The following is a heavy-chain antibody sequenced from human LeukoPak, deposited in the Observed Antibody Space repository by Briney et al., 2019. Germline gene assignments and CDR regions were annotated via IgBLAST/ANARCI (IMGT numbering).Heavy chain of an antibody. D-gene: IGHD1-26*01. CDR2: IYYSGST. CDR3: ASHSGSFHAFDI. CDR1: GGSISSSSYY. Sequence: SETLSLTCTVSGGSISSSSYYWGWIRQPPGKGLEWIGSIYYSGSTYYNPSLKSRVTISVDTSKNQFSLKLSSVTAADTAVYYCASHSGSFHAFDIWGQGTMVTVSS. V-gene: IGHV4-39*01. J-gene: IGHJ3*02.